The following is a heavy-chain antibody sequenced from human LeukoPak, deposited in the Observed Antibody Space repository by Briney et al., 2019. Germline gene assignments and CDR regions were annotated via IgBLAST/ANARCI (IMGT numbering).Heavy chain of an antibody. J-gene: IGHJ4*01. CDR3: ARDNDKVVDH. Sequence: ASVKVSCKTSGYTFSNYGISWVRQAPGQGLEWMGWITAYNCNRLYAQRFQGRITLTTDTSTSTSYMELRSLEYDDTAIYYCARDNDKVVDHWGQGTLVTVSS. CDR2: ITAYNCNR. V-gene: IGHV1-18*01. D-gene: IGHD1-1*01. CDR1: GYTFSNYG.